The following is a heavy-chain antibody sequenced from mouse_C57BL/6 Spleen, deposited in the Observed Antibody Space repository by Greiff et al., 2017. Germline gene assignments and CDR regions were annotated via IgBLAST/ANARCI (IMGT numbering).Heavy chain of an antibody. CDR2: FYPGSGSI. Sequence: QVQLQQPGAELVKPGASVKLSCKASGYTFTEYTIHWVKQRSGQGLEWIGWFYPGSGSIKYNEKFKDKATLTADKSSSTVYMERSRLTSEDSAVYFCARQYYYGSSPYYAMDYWGQGTSVTVSS. D-gene: IGHD1-1*01. CDR1: GYTFTEYT. J-gene: IGHJ4*01. CDR3: ARQYYYGSSPYYAMDY. V-gene: IGHV1-62-2*01.